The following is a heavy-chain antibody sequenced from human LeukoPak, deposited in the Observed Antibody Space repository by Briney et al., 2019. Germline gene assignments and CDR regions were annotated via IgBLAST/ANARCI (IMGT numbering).Heavy chain of an antibody. CDR3: ARVSYGGNWEIDY. V-gene: IGHV3-30-3*01. D-gene: IGHD4-23*01. CDR1: GFTFNNYA. Sequence: GGSLRLSCAASGFTFNNYAMNWVRQAPGKGLEWVAVISYDGSNKYYADSVKGRFTISRDNSKNTLYLQMNSLRAEDTAVYYCARVSYGGNWEIDYWGQGTLVTVSS. J-gene: IGHJ4*02. CDR2: ISYDGSNK.